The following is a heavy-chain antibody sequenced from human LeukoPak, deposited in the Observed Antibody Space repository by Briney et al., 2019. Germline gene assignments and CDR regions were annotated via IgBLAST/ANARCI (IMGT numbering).Heavy chain of an antibody. CDR1: GGSISSGGYY. J-gene: IGHJ4*02. V-gene: IGHV4-31*03. Sequence: PSETLSLTCTVSGGSISSGGYYWSWIRQHPGKGLEWIGYIYYSGSTYYNPSLKSRVTISVDTSKNQFSLKLSSVTAADTAVYYCARTGKGYSYGPSFDYWGQGTLVTVSS. CDR2: IYYSGST. CDR3: ARTGKGYSYGPSFDY. D-gene: IGHD5-18*01.